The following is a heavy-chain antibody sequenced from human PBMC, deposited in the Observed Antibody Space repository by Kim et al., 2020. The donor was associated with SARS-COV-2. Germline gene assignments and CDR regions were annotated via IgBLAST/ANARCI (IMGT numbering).Heavy chain of an antibody. D-gene: IGHD2-2*01. CDR1: GFTFSSYS. CDR3: ARGGVVPAADDAFDI. J-gene: IGHJ3*02. CDR2: ISSSSSYI. V-gene: IGHV3-21*04. Sequence: GGSLRLSCAASGFTFSSYSMNWVRQAPGKGLEWVSSISSSSSYIYYADSVKGRFTISRDNAKNSLYLQMNSLRAEDTAVYYCARGGVVPAADDAFDIWGQGKMGTVSS.